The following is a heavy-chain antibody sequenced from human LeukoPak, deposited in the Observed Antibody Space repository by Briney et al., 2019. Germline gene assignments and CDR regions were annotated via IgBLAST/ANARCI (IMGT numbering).Heavy chain of an antibody. V-gene: IGHV1-69*13. CDR3: ARGGYCSSTSCYRSWFDP. CDR2: IIPIFGTA. J-gene: IGHJ5*02. D-gene: IGHD2-2*02. Sequence: SVKVSCKASGGTFSSYAISWVRQAPGQGLEWMGGIIPIFGTANYAQKFQGRVTITADESTSTAYMELSSLRSEDTAVYYCARGGYCSSTSCYRSWFDPWGQGTLVTVSS. CDR1: GGTFSSYA.